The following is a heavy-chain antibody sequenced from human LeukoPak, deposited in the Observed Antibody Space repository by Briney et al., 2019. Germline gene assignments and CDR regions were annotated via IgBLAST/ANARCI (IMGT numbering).Heavy chain of an antibody. CDR1: GFTFSSYW. D-gene: IGHD6-13*01. CDR2: IKQDGSEK. Sequence: GGSLRLSCAASGFTFSSYWMSWVRQAPGKGLEWVANIKQDGSEKYYVDSVKGRFTISRDNAKNSLYPQMNSLTAEDTAVYYCASDHDSSSWFWSFDYWGQGTLVTVSS. CDR3: ASDHDSSSWFWSFDY. J-gene: IGHJ4*02. V-gene: IGHV3-7*01.